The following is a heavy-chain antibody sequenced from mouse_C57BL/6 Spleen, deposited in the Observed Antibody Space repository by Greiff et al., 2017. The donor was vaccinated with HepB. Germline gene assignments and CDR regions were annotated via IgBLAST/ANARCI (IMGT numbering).Heavy chain of an antibody. V-gene: IGHV5-4*03. J-gene: IGHJ1*03. CDR1: GFTFSSYA. D-gene: IGHD1-1*01. Sequence: EVMLVESGGGLMKPGGSLKLSCAASGFTFSSYAMSWVRQTPEKRLEWVATISDGGSYTYYPDNVKGRFTISRDTAKNNLSLQMSHLKSEDTAMYYCARGIITPLKRPYWYFDVWGTGTTVTVSS. CDR2: ISDGGSYT. CDR3: ARGIITPLKRPYWYFDV.